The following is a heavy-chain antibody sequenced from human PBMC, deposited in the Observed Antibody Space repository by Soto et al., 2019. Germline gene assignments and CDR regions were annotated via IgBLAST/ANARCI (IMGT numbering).Heavy chain of an antibody. J-gene: IGHJ6*02. CDR1: GGSFSSDA. V-gene: IGHV1-69*13. D-gene: IGHD2-15*01. CDR2: IIPTSSTA. CDR3: ARGQGYCSGGICYYYYYGMDV. Sequence: SVKVSCKASGGSFSSDAFGWVRQAPGQGLEWMGGIIPTSSTANYAQRFQGRATITADESTSTAYMELSSLTSEDTAVYFCARGQGYCSGGICYYYYYGMDVWGQGTTVTVYS.